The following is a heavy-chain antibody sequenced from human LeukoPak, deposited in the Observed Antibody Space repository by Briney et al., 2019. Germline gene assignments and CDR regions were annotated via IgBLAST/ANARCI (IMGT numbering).Heavy chain of an antibody. Sequence: GGSLRLSCAASGFTFSTYAMIWVRQAPGKGLEWVSGISGGGEHTYYADSVRGRFTISRDTSANSLSLEMNRLRAEDTAVYHCARLSGTSGTSSRVLHYWGQGTLVTVSS. J-gene: IGHJ4*02. CDR1: GFTFSTYA. D-gene: IGHD1-1*01. V-gene: IGHV3-23*01. CDR3: ARLSGTSGTSSRVLHY. CDR2: ISGGGEHT.